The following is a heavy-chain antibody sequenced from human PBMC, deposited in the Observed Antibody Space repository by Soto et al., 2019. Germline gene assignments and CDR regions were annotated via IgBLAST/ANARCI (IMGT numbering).Heavy chain of an antibody. CDR2: IKSKTDGGTT. J-gene: IGHJ5*02. D-gene: IGHD6-19*01. CDR3: TTDPKPGIAVAGTGWFDP. CDR1: GFTFSNAW. V-gene: IGHV3-15*01. Sequence: PVGSLRLSCAASGFTFSNAWMSWVRQAPGKGLEWVGRIKSKTDGGTTDYAAPVKGRFTISRDDSKNTLYLQMNSLKTEDTAVYYCTTDPKPGIAVAGTGWFDPWGQGTLVTVSS.